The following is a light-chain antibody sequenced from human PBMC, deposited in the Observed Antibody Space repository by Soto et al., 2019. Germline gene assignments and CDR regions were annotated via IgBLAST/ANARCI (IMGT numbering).Light chain of an antibody. CDR3: QKFNKWPWT. J-gene: IGKJ1*01. V-gene: IGKV1D-13*01. CDR2: SAS. CDR1: QDINKF. Sequence: AIQLTQSPSSLSASVGDRVTVTCRASQDINKFLAWFQQKPGKAPNLLIFSASTLQSAVPSRFSGGGSGTDFTLTIDSLQSEDFAIYFCQKFNKWPWTFGQGTKVESK.